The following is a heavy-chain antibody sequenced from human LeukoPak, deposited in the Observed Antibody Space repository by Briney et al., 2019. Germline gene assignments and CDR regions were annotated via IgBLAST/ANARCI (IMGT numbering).Heavy chain of an antibody. CDR1: GYTFTSYG. V-gene: IGHV1-18*01. Sequence: GASVKVSCKASGYTFTSYGISWVRQAPGQGLEWMGWISAYNGNTNYAQKLQGRVTMTTDTSTSTAYMELRSLRSEDTAVYYCARVGGWLYYYGMDVWGQGTTVTVSS. J-gene: IGHJ6*02. D-gene: IGHD6-19*01. CDR3: ARVGGWLYYYGMDV. CDR2: ISAYNGNT.